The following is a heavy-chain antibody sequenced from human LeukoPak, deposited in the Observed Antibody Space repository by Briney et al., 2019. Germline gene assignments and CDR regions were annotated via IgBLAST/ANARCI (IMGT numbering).Heavy chain of an antibody. CDR3: ARDGRAVAGNGGVDAFDI. CDR2: ISYDGSNK. V-gene: IGHV3-30*03. Sequence: GGSLRLSCAASGFTFSSYGIHWVRQAPGKGLEWVAVISYDGSNKYYADSVKGRFTISRDNSKNTLYLQMNSLRAEDTAVYYCARDGRAVAGNGGVDAFDIWGQGTMVTVSS. CDR1: GFTFSSYG. D-gene: IGHD6-19*01. J-gene: IGHJ3*02.